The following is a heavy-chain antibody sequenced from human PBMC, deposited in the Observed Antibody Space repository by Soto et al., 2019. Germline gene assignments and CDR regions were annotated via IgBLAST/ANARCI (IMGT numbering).Heavy chain of an antibody. Sequence: XGTLSLTCGVSGDSTSSGHYWCCIRQPPGKGLEWIGSVHHSGSIYDSGSTYYNPSLKSRVTISVDTSKNQFSLKLRSVTAADTAVYYCARTWDNSDFWEVWDQGTTVTVSS. J-gene: IGHJ6*02. CDR2: IYDSGST. D-gene: IGHD3-3*01. CDR1: GDSTSSGHY. CDR3: ARTWDNSDFWEV. V-gene: IGHV4-38-2*01.